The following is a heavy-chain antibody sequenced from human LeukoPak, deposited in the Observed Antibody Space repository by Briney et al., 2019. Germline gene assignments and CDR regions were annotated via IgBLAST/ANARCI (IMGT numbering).Heavy chain of an antibody. CDR2: INPNSGGT. J-gene: IGHJ4*02. V-gene: IGHV1-2*02. Sequence: VSVRVSCKASGYTFTGYYMHWARQAPGQGLEWMGWINPNSGGTNYAQKFQGRVTMTRDTSISTAYMELSRLRSDDTAVYYCARERSPIVVVVAAADGTFDYWGQGTLVTVSS. CDR1: GYTFTGYY. CDR3: ARERSPIVVVVAAADGTFDY. D-gene: IGHD2-15*01.